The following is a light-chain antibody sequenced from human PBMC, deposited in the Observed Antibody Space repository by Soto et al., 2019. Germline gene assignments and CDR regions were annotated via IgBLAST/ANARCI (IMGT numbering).Light chain of an antibody. Sequence: EIVMTQSPATLSVSPGERATLSCRASQSVRSNLAWYQQKPGQAPRLLIYGASTRATGIPARFSGSGSGTEFTLTISGLQSEDFAVYYCHQYNNWPPVTFGQGTKLEIK. CDR2: GAS. CDR1: QSVRSN. V-gene: IGKV3-15*01. J-gene: IGKJ2*01. CDR3: HQYNNWPPVT.